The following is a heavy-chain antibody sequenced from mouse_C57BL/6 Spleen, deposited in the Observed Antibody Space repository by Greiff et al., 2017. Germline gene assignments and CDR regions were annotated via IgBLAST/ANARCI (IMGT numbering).Heavy chain of an antibody. D-gene: IGHD2-4*01. CDR2: INPNNGGT. CDR1: GYTFTDYY. Sequence: EVQLQQSGPELVKPGASVKISCKASGYTFTDYYMNWVKQSHGKSLEWIGDINPNNGGTSYNQKFKGKATLTVDKSSSTAYMELRSLTSEDSAVYYWARSYYDYGDWFAYWGQGTLVTVSA. CDR3: ARSYYDYGDWFAY. V-gene: IGHV1-26*01. J-gene: IGHJ3*01.